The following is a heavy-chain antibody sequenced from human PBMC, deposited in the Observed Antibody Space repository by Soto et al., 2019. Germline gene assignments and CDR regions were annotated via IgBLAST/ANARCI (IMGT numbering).Heavy chain of an antibody. Sequence: GGSLRLSCTASGFTFGDYAMSWFRQAPGKGLEWVGFIRSKAYGGTTEYAASVKGRFTISRDDSKSIAYLQMNSLKTEDTAVYYCTRVVIEDIVVVVAAKRGAFDIWGQGTMVTVSS. CDR3: TRVVIEDIVVVVAAKRGAFDI. CDR2: IRSKAYGGTT. CDR1: GFTFGDYA. V-gene: IGHV3-49*03. D-gene: IGHD2-15*01. J-gene: IGHJ3*02.